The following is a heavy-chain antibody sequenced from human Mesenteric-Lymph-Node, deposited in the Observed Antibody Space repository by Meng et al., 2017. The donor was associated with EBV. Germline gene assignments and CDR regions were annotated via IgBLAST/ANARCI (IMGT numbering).Heavy chain of an antibody. CDR1: GDSVSNTNVA. Sequence: QVQLQQSGPGPVKPSQTLSLTCAISGDSVSNTNVAWNWIRQSPSRGLEWLGRTYYRSKWYNEYAQSVKGRITINPDTSKSEFSLQLNSVTPDDTAVYYCSRESWRAFDYWGQGTLVTVSS. CDR2: TYYRSKWYN. J-gene: IGHJ4*02. V-gene: IGHV6-1*01. CDR3: SRESWRAFDY.